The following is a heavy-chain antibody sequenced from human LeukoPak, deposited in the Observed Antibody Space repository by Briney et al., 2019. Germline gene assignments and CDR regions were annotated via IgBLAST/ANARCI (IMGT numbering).Heavy chain of an antibody. V-gene: IGHV3-23*01. D-gene: IGHD2-2*01. CDR1: GFTVSSNY. Sequence: GGSLRLSCAASGFTVSSNYMSWVRQAPGKGLEWVSAISGSGGSTYYADSVKGRFTISRDNSKNTLYLQMNSLRAEDTAVYYCAKDLNPVVVPAAPFDYWGQGTLVTVSS. J-gene: IGHJ4*02. CDR3: AKDLNPVVVPAAPFDY. CDR2: ISGSGGST.